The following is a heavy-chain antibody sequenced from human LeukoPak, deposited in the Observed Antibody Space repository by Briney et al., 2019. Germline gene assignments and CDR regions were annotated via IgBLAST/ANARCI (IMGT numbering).Heavy chain of an antibody. CDR1: GYTFTSYY. D-gene: IGHD3-22*01. V-gene: IGHV1-46*01. CDR2: INPSGGST. J-gene: IGHJ4*02. Sequence: ASVKVSCRASGYTFTSYYMHWVRQAPGQGLEWMGIINPSGGSTGYAQKFQGRVTMTRDTSTSTAYMELRSLRSDDTAVYYCARGGYYYDSSGYSYFDYWGQGTLVTVSS. CDR3: ARGGYYYDSSGYSYFDY.